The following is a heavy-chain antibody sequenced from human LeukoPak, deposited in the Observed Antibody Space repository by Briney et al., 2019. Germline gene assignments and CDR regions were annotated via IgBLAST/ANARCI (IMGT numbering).Heavy chain of an antibody. CDR1: GYSFTSYW. J-gene: IGHJ3*02. Sequence: GESLKISCKGSGYSFTSYWISWVRQMPGKGLEWMGRIDPSDSYTNYSPSFQGHVTISADKSISTAYLQWSSLEASDTAMYYCARHTDIVVVVAATGDAFDIWGQGTMVTVSS. D-gene: IGHD2-15*01. CDR3: ARHTDIVVVVAATGDAFDI. V-gene: IGHV5-10-1*01. CDR2: IDPSDSYT.